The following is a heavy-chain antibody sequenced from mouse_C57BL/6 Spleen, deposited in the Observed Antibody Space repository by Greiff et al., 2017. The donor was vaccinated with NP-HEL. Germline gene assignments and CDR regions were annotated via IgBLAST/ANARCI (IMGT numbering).Heavy chain of an antibody. Sequence: QVQLKQPGAELVKPGASVKMSCKASGYTFTSYWITWVKQRPGQGLEWIGDIYPGSGSTNYNEKFKSKATLTVDTSSSTAYMQLSSLTSEDSAVYYCARVNWEDYYAMDYWGQGTSVTVSS. CDR1: GYTFTSYW. CDR3: ARVNWEDYYAMDY. CDR2: IYPGSGST. V-gene: IGHV1-55*01. D-gene: IGHD4-1*01. J-gene: IGHJ4*01.